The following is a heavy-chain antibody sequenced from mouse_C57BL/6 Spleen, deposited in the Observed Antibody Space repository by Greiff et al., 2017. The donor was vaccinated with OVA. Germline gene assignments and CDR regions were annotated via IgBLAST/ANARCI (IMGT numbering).Heavy chain of an antibody. D-gene: IGHD2-10*02. CDR2: IYPGDGDT. Sequence: QVQLQQSGPELVKPGASVKISCKASGYAFSSSWMNWVKQRPGKGLEWIGRIYPGDGDTNYNGKFKGKATLTADKSSSTAYMQLSSLTSEDSAVYCCARSGMTTGAWYFDVWGTGTTVTVSS. V-gene: IGHV1-82*01. CDR3: ARSGMTTGAWYFDV. CDR1: GYAFSSSW. J-gene: IGHJ1*03.